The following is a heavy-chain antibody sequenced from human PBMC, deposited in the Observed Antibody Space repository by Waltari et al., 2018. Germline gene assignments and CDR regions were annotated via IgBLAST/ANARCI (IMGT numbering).Heavy chain of an antibody. V-gene: IGHV4-34*01. D-gene: IGHD5-18*01. J-gene: IGHJ6*02. CDR1: GGSFSGYY. CDR2: INHSGST. Sequence: QVQLQQWGAGLLKPSETLSLTCAVYGGSFSGYYWSWIRQPPGKGLEWIGEINHSGSTNYNPSLKSRVTISVDTSKNQFSLKLSSVTAADTAVYYCAGAAMGFYYYYYGMDVWGQGTTVTVSS. CDR3: AGAAMGFYYYYYGMDV.